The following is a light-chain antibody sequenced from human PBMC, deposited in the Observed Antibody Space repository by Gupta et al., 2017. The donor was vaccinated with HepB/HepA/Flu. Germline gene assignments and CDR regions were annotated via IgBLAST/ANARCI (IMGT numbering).Light chain of an antibody. CDR3: QQYSNYWT. V-gene: IGKV1-5*03. Sequence: DIKIPQSPSTLSASVGDRVTITCRASQSIGKRLAWYQQKPGKAPKLLIYKASGLEGGVPSRFSGSGSGTEFTLTINSLQPDDFATYYGQQYSNYWTFGQGTKVEIK. CDR2: KAS. J-gene: IGKJ1*01. CDR1: QSIGKR.